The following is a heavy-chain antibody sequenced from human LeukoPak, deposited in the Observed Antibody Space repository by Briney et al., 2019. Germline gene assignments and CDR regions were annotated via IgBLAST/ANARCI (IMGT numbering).Heavy chain of an antibody. CDR1: GGSFSGYY. J-gene: IGHJ4*02. CDR2: INHSGST. V-gene: IGHV4-34*01. Sequence: SETLSLTCAVYGGSFSGYYWSWIRQPPGKGLEWIGEINHSGSTNYNPSLKSRVTISVDTSKNQFSLKLSFVTAADTAVYYCARGHVLLDYWGQGTLVTVSS. D-gene: IGHD3-10*01. CDR3: ARGHVLLDY.